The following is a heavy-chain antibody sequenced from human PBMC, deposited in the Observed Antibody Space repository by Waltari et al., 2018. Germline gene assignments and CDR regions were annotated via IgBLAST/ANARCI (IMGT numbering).Heavy chain of an antibody. D-gene: IGHD3-10*01. CDR1: GYTFTHYF. CDR3: ARGFGVLPGY. CDR2: INPNNGNT. J-gene: IGHJ4*02. Sequence: QVQLVQSGAEVKRPGASVVVSCKTSGYTFTHYFIHWVRQAPGRGLESMGWINPNNGNTKRIERFQGRVTLTGDTSTSTVYMQLSRLTSDDTAIYFCARGFGVLPGYWGQGTLVTVSS. V-gene: IGHV1-2*02.